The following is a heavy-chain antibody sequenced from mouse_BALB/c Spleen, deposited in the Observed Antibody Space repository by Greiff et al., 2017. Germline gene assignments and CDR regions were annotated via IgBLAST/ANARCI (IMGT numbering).Heavy chain of an antibody. D-gene: IGHD2-3*01. V-gene: IGHV5-4*02. CDR2: ISDGGSYT. CDR3: ARDGYYGDAMDY. CDR1: GFTFSDYY. J-gene: IGHJ4*01. Sequence: EVQRVESGGGLVKPGGSLKLSCAASGFTFSDYYMYWVRQTPEKRLEWVATISDGGSYTYYPDSVKGRFTISRDNAKNNLYLQMSSLKSEDTAMYYCARDGYYGDAMDYWGQGTSVTVSS.